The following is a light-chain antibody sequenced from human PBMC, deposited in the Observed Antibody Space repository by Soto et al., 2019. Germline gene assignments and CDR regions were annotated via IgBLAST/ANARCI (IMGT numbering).Light chain of an antibody. J-gene: IGLJ1*01. V-gene: IGLV2-23*01. CDR1: SSDVGNYNL. Sequence: QSLLTQPASVSGSPGQSITISCTGTSSDVGNYNLVSWYQQHPGKAPKLMIYEGSKRPSGVSNRFSASKSGNTASLTISGLQAEDEADYYCCSYAGSSTYYVFGTGTKVTDL. CDR2: EGS. CDR3: CSYAGSSTYYV.